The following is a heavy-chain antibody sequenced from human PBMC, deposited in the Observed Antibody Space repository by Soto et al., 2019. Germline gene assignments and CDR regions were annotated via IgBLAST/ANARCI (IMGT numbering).Heavy chain of an antibody. D-gene: IGHD3-10*01. Sequence: GASVKVSFKASGGTFSSYAISWLRQAPGQGLEWMGGIIPTFGTANYAQKFQGRVTITADESTSTAYMELSSLRSEDTAVYYCARGLDGSESYSQPPYYYYGMDVWGQGTTVTVSS. J-gene: IGHJ6*02. CDR3: ARGLDGSESYSQPPYYYYGMDV. CDR2: IIPTFGTA. CDR1: GGTFSSYA. V-gene: IGHV1-69*13.